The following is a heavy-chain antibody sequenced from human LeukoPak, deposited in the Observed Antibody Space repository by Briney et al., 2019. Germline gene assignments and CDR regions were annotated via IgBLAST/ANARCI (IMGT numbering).Heavy chain of an antibody. CDR3: ATYDNWVAGDV. J-gene: IGHJ6*02. CDR1: GFTFKDYW. D-gene: IGHD1-1*01. CDR2: INKEGNEE. Sequence: GGSLRLSCAASGFTFKDYWMSWVRQAPGKGPEWVANINKEGNEEHFVDSVKGRFTVSRDNAKNSLFLQMNSLRVEDTAVYYCATYDNWVAGDVWGQGTAVSVSS. V-gene: IGHV3-7*01.